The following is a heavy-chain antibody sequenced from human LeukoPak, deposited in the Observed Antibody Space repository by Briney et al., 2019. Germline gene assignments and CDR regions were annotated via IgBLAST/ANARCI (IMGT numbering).Heavy chain of an antibody. V-gene: IGHV3-30*18. Sequence: QPGGSLRLSCAASGFTFSTYGMHWVRQAPGKGLEWVSDISYDGSNKYYADSVKGRFTISRGNSKNTLYLQMNSLRAEDTAVYYCAKDYYGSGATPEAWGQGTLVTVSS. CDR1: GFTFSTYG. J-gene: IGHJ5*02. D-gene: IGHD3-10*01. CDR2: ISYDGSNK. CDR3: AKDYYGSGATPEA.